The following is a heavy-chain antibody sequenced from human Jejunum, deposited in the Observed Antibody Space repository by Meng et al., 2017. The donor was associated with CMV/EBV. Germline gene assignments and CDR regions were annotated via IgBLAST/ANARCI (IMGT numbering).Heavy chain of an antibody. CDR3: ARGEDSSLDY. D-gene: IGHD6-13*01. CDR2: TYYRSKWYS. V-gene: IGHV6-1*01. Sequence: HLHQSGPGLLKPSQTPSSSCAIAGDSAPGKPVAWNWIRLSPSRGLEWLGRTYYRSKWYSEYTVSVRSRISITPDTSKNQFSLQLTSVTPDDTAVYYCARGEDSSLDYWGQGTLVTVSS. CDR1: GDSAPGKPVA. J-gene: IGHJ4*02.